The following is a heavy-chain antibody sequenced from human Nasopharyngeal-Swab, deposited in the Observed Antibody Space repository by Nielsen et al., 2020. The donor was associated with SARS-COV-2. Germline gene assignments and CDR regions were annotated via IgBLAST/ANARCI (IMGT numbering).Heavy chain of an antibody. D-gene: IGHD5-24*01. J-gene: IGHJ4*02. CDR3: ARDGYNYFDY. V-gene: IGHV3-30*03. Sequence: GGSLRLSCAASGFTFSSYGMHWVRQAPGKGLEWVAVISYDGSNKYYADSVKGRFTISRDNSKNTLYPQMNSLRAEDTAVYYCARDGYNYFDYWGQGTLVTVSS. CDR2: ISYDGSNK. CDR1: GFTFSSYG.